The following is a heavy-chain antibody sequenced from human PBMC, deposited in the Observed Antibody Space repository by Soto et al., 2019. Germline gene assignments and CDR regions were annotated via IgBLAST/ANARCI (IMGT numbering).Heavy chain of an antibody. Sequence: QVQLVQSGAEMKKPGSSVKVSCQSSGGTFNTYAMNWVRQAPGQGPEWMGDISPMFGAANYAPKFQGRATITAEETTGTSDMQLSSLTSVDTALYFCAREVQVHTPAFVYWGQGTRVTVSS. D-gene: IGHD3-10*01. CDR2: ISPMFGAA. V-gene: IGHV1-69*01. J-gene: IGHJ4*02. CDR3: AREVQVHTPAFVY. CDR1: GGTFNTYA.